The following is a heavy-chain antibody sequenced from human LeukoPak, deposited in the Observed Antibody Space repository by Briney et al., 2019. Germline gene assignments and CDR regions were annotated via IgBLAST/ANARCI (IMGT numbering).Heavy chain of an antibody. D-gene: IGHD3-22*01. V-gene: IGHV3-23*01. CDR1: GFTVSSNY. J-gene: IGHJ5*02. CDR2: ISGSGGST. Sequence: PGGSLRLSCAASGFTVSSNYMSWVRQAPGKGLEWVSAISGSGGSTYYADSVKGRFTISRDNSKNTLYLQMNSLRAEDTAVYYCAKFYRPTMIVVVITPWFDPWGQGTLVTVSS. CDR3: AKFYRPTMIVVVITPWFDP.